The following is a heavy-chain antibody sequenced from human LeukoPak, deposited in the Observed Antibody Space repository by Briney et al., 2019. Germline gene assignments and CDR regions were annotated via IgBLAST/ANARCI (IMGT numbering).Heavy chain of an antibody. CDR2: IYYSGST. CDR1: GGSISSYY. D-gene: IGHD5-18*01. CDR3: ARTPIRDTAIGQEMDFDY. Sequence: SETLSLTCTVSGGSISSYYWSWIRQPPGKGLEWIGYIYYSGSTNYNPSLKSRVTISVDTSKNQFSLKLSSVTAADTAVYYCARTPIRDTAIGQEMDFDYWGQGTPVTVSS. J-gene: IGHJ4*02. V-gene: IGHV4-59*01.